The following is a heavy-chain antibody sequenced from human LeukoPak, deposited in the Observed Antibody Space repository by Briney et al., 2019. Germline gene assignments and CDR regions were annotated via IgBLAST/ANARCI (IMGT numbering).Heavy chain of an antibody. CDR3: ASQNGGGMDV. CDR2: IYSGGST. Sequence: GGSLRLSCAASGFTVSSNYMSWVRQAPGKGLEWVSVIYSGGSTYYADSVKGRITISSHNSKNTLYLQMNSLRAEDTAVYYCASQNGGGMDVWGQGTTVTVSS. J-gene: IGHJ6*02. V-gene: IGHV3-53*04. CDR1: GFTVSSNY.